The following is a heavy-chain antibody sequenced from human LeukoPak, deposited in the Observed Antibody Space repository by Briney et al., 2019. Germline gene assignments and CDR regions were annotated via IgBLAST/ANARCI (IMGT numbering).Heavy chain of an antibody. Sequence: GGSLRLSCAASGFTFSSYAMSWVRQAPGKGLEWVSAISGSGGSTYYADSVKGRFTISRDNSKNTLYLQMNSLRAEDTAVYYCAREAATVKYYYYYGMDVWGQGTTVTVSS. D-gene: IGHD4-17*01. J-gene: IGHJ6*02. V-gene: IGHV3-23*01. CDR3: AREAATVKYYYYYGMDV. CDR2: ISGSGGST. CDR1: GFTFSSYA.